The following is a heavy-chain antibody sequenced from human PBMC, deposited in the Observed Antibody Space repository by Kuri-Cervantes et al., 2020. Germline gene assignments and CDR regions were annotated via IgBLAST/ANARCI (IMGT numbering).Heavy chain of an antibody. CDR3: ARGGAGRWELLRHAFDI. V-gene: IGHV1-8*01. D-gene: IGHD1-26*01. J-gene: IGHJ3*02. Sequence: ASVKVSCKASGYTFTSYDINWVRQAAGQGLEWMGWMNPNSGNTGYAQKLQGRVTMTRNTSISTAYMELSSLRSEDTAVYYCARGGAGRWELLRHAFDIWGQGTMVTVSS. CDR2: MNPNSGNT. CDR1: GYTFTSYD.